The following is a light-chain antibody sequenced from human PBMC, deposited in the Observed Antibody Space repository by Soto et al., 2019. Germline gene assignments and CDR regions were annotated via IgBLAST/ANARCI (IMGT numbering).Light chain of an antibody. CDR1: QSVLYNSNNKNY. CDR2: WAS. CDR3: QQYYTPPLT. V-gene: IGKV4-1*01. Sequence: DIVMTQSPDSVAVSLGERATIKCKSSQSVLYNSNNKNYLGWYLQKPGQPPKLLIYWASTRESGVPDRFSGSGSGTDFTLTISSLQAEDVAVYYCQQYYTPPLTFGGGTKVEIK. J-gene: IGKJ4*01.